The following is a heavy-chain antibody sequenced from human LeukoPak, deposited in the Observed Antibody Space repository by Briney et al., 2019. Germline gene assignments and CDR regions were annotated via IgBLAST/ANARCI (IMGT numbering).Heavy chain of an antibody. CDR3: AKTYMWSIDAFHM. J-gene: IGHJ3*02. CDR1: GFTFSSYG. D-gene: IGHD2-8*02. Sequence: GGSLRLSCAASGFTFSSYGMHWVRQAPGKGLEWVAVIWYDGRNKNYADSVKGRVTISRDNSKNTLFLQLNSLRAEDAAVYYCAKTYMWSIDAFHMWGQGTMVTVSS. V-gene: IGHV3-33*06. CDR2: IWYDGRNK.